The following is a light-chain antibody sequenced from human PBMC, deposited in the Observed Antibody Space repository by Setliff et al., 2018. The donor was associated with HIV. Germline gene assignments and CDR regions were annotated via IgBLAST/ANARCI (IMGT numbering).Light chain of an antibody. CDR1: RSDVGSYNL. CDR2: EVS. V-gene: IGLV2-23*02. CDR3: CSYVGSTTRVV. Sequence: QSALTQPASVSGSPGRSITISCTGSRSDVGSYNLVSWYQQHPGKAPKLMIYEVSKRPSGVSDRFSGSKSGSTASLTISGLQAEDEADYYCCSYVGSTTRVVFGGGTKGTVL. J-gene: IGLJ2*01.